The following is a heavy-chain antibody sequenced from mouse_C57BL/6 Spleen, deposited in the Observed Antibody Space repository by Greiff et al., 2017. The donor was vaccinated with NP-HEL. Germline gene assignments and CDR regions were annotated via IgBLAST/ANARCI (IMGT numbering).Heavy chain of an antibody. J-gene: IGHJ4*01. D-gene: IGHD1-1*01. V-gene: IGHV8-8*01. CDR1: GFSLSTFGMG. CDR3: ARIALYYYGSSYAMDY. CDR2: IWWDDDK. Sequence: QVTLKVSGPGILQPSQTLSLTCSFSGFSLSTFGMGVGWIRQPSGKGLEWLAHIWWDDDKYYNPALKSRHTISKDTSKKQVFLKIANVDTADTATYYCARIALYYYGSSYAMDYWGQGTSVTVSS.